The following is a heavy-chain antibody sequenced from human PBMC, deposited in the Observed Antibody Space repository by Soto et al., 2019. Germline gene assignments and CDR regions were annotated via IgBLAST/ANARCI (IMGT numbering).Heavy chain of an antibody. D-gene: IGHD6-13*01. CDR2: ISSNSAYI. CDR3: TRDASRDSSARGWFDP. CDR1: GFTFRMFT. J-gene: IGHJ5*02. Sequence: GSLRLSCAASGFTFRMFTMNWVRQAPGKGLEWVSTISSNSAYIYYTDALRGRFTISRDNAKNSLHLQMNSLRAEDTAVYYCTRDASRDSSARGWFDPWGPGTLVTVSS. V-gene: IGHV3-21*01.